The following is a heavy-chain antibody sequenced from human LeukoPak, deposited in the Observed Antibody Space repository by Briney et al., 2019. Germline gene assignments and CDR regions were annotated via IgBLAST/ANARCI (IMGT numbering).Heavy chain of an antibody. J-gene: IGHJ5*02. CDR2: IYTSGST. CDR3: ARDLPIVGATSGWFDP. V-gene: IGHV4-61*02. Sequence: SQTLSLTCTVSGGSISSGSYYWSWIRQPAGKGLEWMGRIYTSGSTNYNPSLKSRVTISVDTSKNQFSLKLSSVTAADTAVYYCARDLPIVGATSGWFDPWGQGTLVTVSS. D-gene: IGHD1-26*01. CDR1: GGSISSGSYY.